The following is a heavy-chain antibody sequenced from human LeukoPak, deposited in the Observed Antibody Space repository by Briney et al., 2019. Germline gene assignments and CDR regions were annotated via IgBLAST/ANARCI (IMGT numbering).Heavy chain of an antibody. CDR3: VRDPSYGSSWYYYMDV. V-gene: IGHV3-48*04. CDR1: EFTFVRYA. J-gene: IGHJ6*03. D-gene: IGHD6-13*01. CDR2: ISSSSFKI. Sequence: GGSLRLSCAASEFTFVRYAMNWVRQAPGKGLEWVSYISSSSFKIGCADSVKGRFTISRDNSKSSLYLQMDSLRVEDTAVYYCVRDPSYGSSWYYYMDVWGKGTTVTVSS.